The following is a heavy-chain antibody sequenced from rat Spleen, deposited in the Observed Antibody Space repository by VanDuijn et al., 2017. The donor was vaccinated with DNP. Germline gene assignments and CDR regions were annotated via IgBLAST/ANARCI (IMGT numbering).Heavy chain of an antibody. Sequence: EVQLVESGGGLLQPGRSLKLSCAASGFTFSNYYMAWVRQAPTKGLEWVAYISYDGGITNYGDSVKGRFTISRDYARSTLYLQMDSLRSEDTATYYCATSSYFGYDYGFAYWGQGTLVTVSS. J-gene: IGHJ3*01. CDR1: GFTFSNYY. CDR2: ISYDGGIT. CDR3: ATSSYFGYDYGFAY. D-gene: IGHD1-7*01. V-gene: IGHV5S23*01.